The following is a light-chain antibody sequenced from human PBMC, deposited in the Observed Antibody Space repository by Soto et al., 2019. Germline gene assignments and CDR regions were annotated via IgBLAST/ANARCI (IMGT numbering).Light chain of an antibody. CDR1: SSDVGGYIY. Sequence: PTLPRPGSGTPGQAVTITCNGTSSDVGGYIYVSWYQQHSGKAPELIIYHVNKRPSGVPDRFSGSKSGNTASLTISWLQGDDEADYYCCSFAGNYTYVFGTGTKVTVL. CDR2: HVN. V-gene: IGLV2-11*01. J-gene: IGLJ1*01. CDR3: CSFAGNYTYV.